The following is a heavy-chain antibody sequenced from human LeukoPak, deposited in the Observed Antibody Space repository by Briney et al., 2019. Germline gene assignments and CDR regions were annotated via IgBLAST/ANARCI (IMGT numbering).Heavy chain of an antibody. CDR2: IIPIFGTA. Sequence: GSSVKVSCKASGGTFSSYAISWVRQAPGQGLEWMGGIIPIFGTANYAQKFQGRVTITADKSTSTAYMELSSLRSEDTAVYYCARSTVRGVSLVYYFDYWGQGTLVTVSS. V-gene: IGHV1-69*06. CDR1: GGTFSSYA. D-gene: IGHD3-10*01. J-gene: IGHJ4*02. CDR3: ARSTVRGVSLVYYFDY.